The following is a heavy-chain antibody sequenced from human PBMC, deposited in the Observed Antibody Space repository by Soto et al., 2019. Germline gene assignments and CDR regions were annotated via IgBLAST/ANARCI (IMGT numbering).Heavy chain of an antibody. CDR3: ARLEWLMWRKTYYFDY. CDR2: IYYSGST. Sequence: SETLSLTCTVSGGSISSYYWSWIRQPPGKGLEWIGYIYYSGSTNYNPSLKSRVTISVDTSKNQFSLKLSSVTAADTAVYYCARLEWLMWRKTYYFDYWGQGTLVTVSS. D-gene: IGHD3-3*01. CDR1: GGSISSYY. V-gene: IGHV4-59*01. J-gene: IGHJ4*02.